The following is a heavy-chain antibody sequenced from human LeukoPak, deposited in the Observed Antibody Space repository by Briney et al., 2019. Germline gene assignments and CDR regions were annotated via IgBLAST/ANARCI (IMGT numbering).Heavy chain of an antibody. CDR1: GYTFTSYD. CDR3: ARGGRNTAMVNP. V-gene: IGHV1-8*01. CDR2: MNPNSGNT. J-gene: IGHJ5*02. D-gene: IGHD5-18*01. Sequence: ASVKVSCKASGYTFTSYDINWVRQATGQGLEWMGWMNPNSGNTGYAQKFQGRVTMTRNTSISTAYTELSSLRSEDTAVYYCARGGRNTAMVNPWGQGTLVTVSS.